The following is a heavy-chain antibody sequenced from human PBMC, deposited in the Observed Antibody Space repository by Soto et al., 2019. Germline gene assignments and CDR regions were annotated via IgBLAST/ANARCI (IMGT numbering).Heavy chain of an antibody. CDR3: ARADGDYDY. CDR1: GGSISSYY. CDR2: IYYSGST. D-gene: IGHD4-17*01. Sequence: SETLSLTCTVSGGSISSYYWSWIRQPPGKGLEWIGYIYYSGSTNYNPSLKSRVTISVDTSKNQFSLKLSFVTAADTAVYYCARADGDYDYWGQGTLVTVSS. V-gene: IGHV4-59*01. J-gene: IGHJ4*02.